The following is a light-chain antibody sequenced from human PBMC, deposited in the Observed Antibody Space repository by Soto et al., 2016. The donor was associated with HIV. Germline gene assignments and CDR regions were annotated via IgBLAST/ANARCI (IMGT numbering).Light chain of an antibody. J-gene: IGKJ4*02. Sequence: DIQMTQSPSTLSASVGDRVIITCRASQSISSWLAWYQQKPGKAPKVLIYKASSLDSGVPSRFSGSGSGTEFTLTISSLQPDDFATYYCQQYNSYSRTFGRGTKVEIK. CDR3: QQYNSYSRT. CDR2: KAS. CDR1: QSISSW. V-gene: IGKV1-5*03.